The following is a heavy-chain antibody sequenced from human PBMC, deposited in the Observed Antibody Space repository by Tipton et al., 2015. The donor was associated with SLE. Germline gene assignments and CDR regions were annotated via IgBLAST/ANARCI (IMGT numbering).Heavy chain of an antibody. Sequence: TLSLTCAVYGGSFSGYYWSWIRQPPGKGLEWIGEINHSGSTNYNPSLKSRVTISVDTSKNQFSLKLSSVTAADTAVYYCARQYSSGWSGAFDIWGQGTMVTVSS. V-gene: IGHV4-34*01. CDR2: INHSGST. CDR1: GGSFSGYY. D-gene: IGHD6-19*01. J-gene: IGHJ3*02. CDR3: ARQYSSGWSGAFDI.